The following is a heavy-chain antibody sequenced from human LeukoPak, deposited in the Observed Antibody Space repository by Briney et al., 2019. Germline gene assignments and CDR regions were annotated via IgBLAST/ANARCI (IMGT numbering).Heavy chain of an antibody. J-gene: IGHJ4*02. V-gene: IGHV4-34*01. CDR1: GDSLGKYY. D-gene: IGHD6-19*01. CDR2: INHSGST. CDR3: ATDSSGWVDY. Sequence: SETLSLTCHVSGDSLGKYYWTWIRQPPGKGLEWIGEINHSGSTNYNPSLKSRVTISVDTSKNQFSLKLSSVTAADTAVYYCATDSSGWVDYWGQGTLVTVSS.